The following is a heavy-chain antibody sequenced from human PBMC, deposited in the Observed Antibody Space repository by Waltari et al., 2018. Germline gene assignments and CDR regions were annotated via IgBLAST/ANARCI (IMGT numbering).Heavy chain of an antibody. Sequence: QVQLQQWGPGLLNPSESVPLTSHVYGRSLRGYYWSWIRQPPGKGLEWIGKTTDSERTKYNPSLKSRISISVDTSKNQFSLTVFSVTAADAAVYYCARGDGTGKYGYWGQGTRVTVSS. CDR1: GRSLRGYY. CDR2: TTDSERT. D-gene: IGHD1-1*01. CDR3: ARGDGTGKYGY. J-gene: IGHJ4*02. V-gene: IGHV4-34*02.